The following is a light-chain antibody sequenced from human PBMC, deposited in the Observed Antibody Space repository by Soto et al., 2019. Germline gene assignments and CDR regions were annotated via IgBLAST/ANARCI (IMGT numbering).Light chain of an antibody. V-gene: IGKV1-5*01. CDR2: GAS. CDR3: LQYDSLWT. Sequence: DIQMTQSPSTLSASVGDRVTITCRASQSVSNWLAWYQQKPGKVPNLLIYGASSLASGVPSRFSGSGSGTEFTLSITSLQPDDFATYYCLQYDSLWTSGQGTKVEIK. CDR1: QSVSNW. J-gene: IGKJ1*01.